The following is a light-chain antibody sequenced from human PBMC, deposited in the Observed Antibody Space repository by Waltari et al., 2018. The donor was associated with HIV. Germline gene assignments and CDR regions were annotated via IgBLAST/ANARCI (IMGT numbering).Light chain of an antibody. CDR1: KNVTSN. V-gene: IGKV3-15*01. CDR2: GAS. Sequence: EIVIPQSPVTLSVSPGERATLSCRASKNVTSNLAWYQQTPGQAPRLLIYGASTRATDIPARFSGSGSGTDFTLTINSLQSEDFAVFYCQQYNNWPPITFGQGTRLEIK. CDR3: QQYNNWPPIT. J-gene: IGKJ5*01.